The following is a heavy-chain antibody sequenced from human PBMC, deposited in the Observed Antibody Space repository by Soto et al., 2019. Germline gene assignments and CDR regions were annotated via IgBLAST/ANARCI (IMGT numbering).Heavy chain of an antibody. CDR1: GFTFNNYA. CDR2: INGRGDST. V-gene: IGHV3-23*01. J-gene: IGHJ4*02. D-gene: IGHD3-3*01. CDR3: ASGVDISRFDY. Sequence: PGWSLRLSCAASGFTFNNYAMSWVRQAPGKGLEWVSGINGRGDSTYYADSVKGRFTTSRDNSKSTLYLQMNSLRAEDTAEYYCASGVDISRFDYWGQGTLVTVSS.